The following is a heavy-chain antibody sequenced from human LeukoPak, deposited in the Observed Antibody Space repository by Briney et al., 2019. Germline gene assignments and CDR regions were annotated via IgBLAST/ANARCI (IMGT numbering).Heavy chain of an antibody. CDR2: IYYSGST. Sequence: SETLSLTCTVSGVSISSYYWSWIRQPPGKGLEWIGYIYYSGSTNYNPSLKSRVTISVDTSKNQLSLKLSSVTAADTAVYYCARDSSIAAAGTSNYYYYYGMDVWGQGTTVTVSS. CDR1: GVSISSYY. D-gene: IGHD6-13*01. J-gene: IGHJ6*02. V-gene: IGHV4-59*01. CDR3: ARDSSIAAAGTSNYYYYYGMDV.